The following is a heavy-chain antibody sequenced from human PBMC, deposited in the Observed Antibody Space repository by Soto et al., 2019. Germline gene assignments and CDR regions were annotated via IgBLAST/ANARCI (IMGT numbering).Heavy chain of an antibody. V-gene: IGHV4-38-2*02. CDR3: ARDEYYDSNNWFDT. J-gene: IGHJ5*02. Sequence: SETLSLTCAVSGYSISSGYYWGWIRQPPGKGLEWIGSIYHSGSTYYNPSLKSRVTISVDTSNNQFSLRLRSVTAADTAVYYCARDEYYDSNNWFDTWGQGTLVTVSS. CDR2: IYHSGST. CDR1: GYSISSGYY. D-gene: IGHD3-22*01.